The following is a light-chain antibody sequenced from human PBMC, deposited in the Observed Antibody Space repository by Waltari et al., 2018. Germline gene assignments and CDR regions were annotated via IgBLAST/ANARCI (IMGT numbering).Light chain of an antibody. CDR3: SSYTTSSTRVV. J-gene: IGLJ2*01. CDR1: SSDVGVYNY. Sequence: QSALTQPASVSGSPGQSITISCTGSSSDVGVYNYVSWYQQHPGKAPKLLIYEVSYRPSGFFDRCSGSKAGNTASLTISGLQAEDEADYDCSSYTTSSTRVVFGGGTTVTVL. V-gene: IGLV2-14*01. CDR2: EVS.